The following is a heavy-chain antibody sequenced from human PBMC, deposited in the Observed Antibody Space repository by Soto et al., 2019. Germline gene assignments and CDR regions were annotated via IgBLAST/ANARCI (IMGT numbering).Heavy chain of an antibody. Sequence: EVQLVESGGGLVQPGGSLKLSCAASGFIFSGSAMHWVRQASGKGLEWVGRIRSKANSYATAYAASVKGRFTISRDDSKNTAYLQMNSLKTEDTAVYYCTSIESKGLWWGQGTLVTVS. CDR3: TSIESKGLW. CDR1: GFIFSGSA. V-gene: IGHV3-73*02. J-gene: IGHJ4*02. CDR2: IRSKANSYAT. D-gene: IGHD3-16*01.